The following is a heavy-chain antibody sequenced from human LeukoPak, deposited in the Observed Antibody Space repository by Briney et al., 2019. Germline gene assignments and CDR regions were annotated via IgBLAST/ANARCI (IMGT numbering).Heavy chain of an antibody. D-gene: IGHD3-22*01. CDR2: ISAYNGNT. J-gene: IGHJ4*02. V-gene: IGHV1-18*01. CDR3: ATWYYYDSSGYYYFDY. Sequence: ASVKVSCKASGYTFTSYGISWVRQAPGQGLEWMGWISAYNGNTNYAQKFQGRVTMTEDTSTDTAYMELSSLRSEDTAVYYCATWYYYDSSGYYYFDYWGQGTLVTVSS. CDR1: GYTFTSYG.